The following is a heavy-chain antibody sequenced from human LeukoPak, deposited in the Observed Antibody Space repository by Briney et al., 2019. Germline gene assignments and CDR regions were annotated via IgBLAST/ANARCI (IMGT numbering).Heavy chain of an antibody. CDR3: ARGLVSRSDSSSWYGGGFYVDY. Sequence: GASVKVSCKASGYTFTSYDINWVRQATGQGLEWMGWMNPNSGNTGYAQKFQRRVTMTRNTSISTAYMELSSLRSEDTAVYYCARGLVSRSDSSSWYGGGFYVDYWGQGTLVTVSS. V-gene: IGHV1-8*01. D-gene: IGHD6-13*01. CDR1: GYTFTSYD. CDR2: MNPNSGNT. J-gene: IGHJ4*02.